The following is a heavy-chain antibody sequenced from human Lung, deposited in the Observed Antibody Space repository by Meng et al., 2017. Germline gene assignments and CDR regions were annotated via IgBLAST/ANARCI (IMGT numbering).Heavy chain of an antibody. J-gene: IGHJ2*01. Sequence: VQLQSWGLGQMQPSQITSLTCTVCGGSISSSNYYWSWIRQPPGKGLEWSVHIYNSGSTYYNPSLKSRITISVDTSKNQFSLKLISVTAADTAVYYCARGQKGYFDLWGRGTLVTVSS. CDR1: GGSISSSNYY. V-gene: IGHV4-30-4*01. CDR3: ARGQKGYFDL. CDR2: IYNSGST.